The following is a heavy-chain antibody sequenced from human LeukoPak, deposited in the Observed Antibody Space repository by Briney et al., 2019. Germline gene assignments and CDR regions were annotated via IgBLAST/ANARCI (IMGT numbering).Heavy chain of an antibody. V-gene: IGHV1-2*02. D-gene: IGHD2-2*01. CDR2: INPNSGGT. CDR1: GYTFTGYY. Sequence: GASVKVSCKASGYTFTGYYMHWVRQAPGQGLEWMGWINPNSGGTNYAQNFQGRVTMTRDTSISTAYMELSRLRSDDTAVYYCARGGSPIYYYYIDVWGKGTTVTISS. J-gene: IGHJ6*03. CDR3: ARGGSPIYYYYIDV.